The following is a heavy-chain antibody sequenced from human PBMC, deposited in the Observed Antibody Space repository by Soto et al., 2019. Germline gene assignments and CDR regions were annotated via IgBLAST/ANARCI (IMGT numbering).Heavy chain of an antibody. CDR2: IYWDDDK. J-gene: IGHJ3*02. CDR3: AHVPRWLQPPGAFDI. CDR1: GFSLSTSGVG. V-gene: IGHV2-5*02. D-gene: IGHD5-18*01. Sequence: QITLKESGPTLVKPTQTLTLTCTFSGFSLSTSGVGVGWIRQPPGKALEWLALIYWDDDKRYSPSLKSRLTITKDTSKNQVVLTMTNMDPVDTATYYCAHVPRWLQPPGAFDIWGQGTMVTVSS.